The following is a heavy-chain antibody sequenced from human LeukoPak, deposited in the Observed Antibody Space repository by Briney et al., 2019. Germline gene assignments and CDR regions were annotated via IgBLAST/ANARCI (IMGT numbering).Heavy chain of an antibody. Sequence: PGGSLRLSCAASGFTFSDYYMNWIRQAPGKGLECVSYISSSGRTIYYADSVKGRFTISRDNAKNSLYLQMKSLRAEDTAVYYCAGDAYCSSTSCPIPYYYMDVWGKGSTVTVSS. CDR3: AGDAYCSSTSCPIPYYYMDV. CDR1: GFTFSDYY. D-gene: IGHD2-2*01. CDR2: ISSSGRTI. J-gene: IGHJ6*03. V-gene: IGHV3-11*04.